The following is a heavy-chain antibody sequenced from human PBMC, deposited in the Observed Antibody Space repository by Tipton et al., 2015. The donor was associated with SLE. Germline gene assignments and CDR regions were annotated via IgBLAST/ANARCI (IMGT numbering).Heavy chain of an antibody. Sequence: TLSLTCTVSGGSISSGGLFWSWIRQHPGEGLEWIGNIYYTGNTYYNPSLRSRLTISVDTSQSQFSLKLNSVTAADTAVYYCARGPFGSGSWDYWGQGTLVTVAS. CDR1: GGSISSGGLF. J-gene: IGHJ4*02. D-gene: IGHD3-3*01. V-gene: IGHV4-31*03. CDR3: ARGPFGSGSWDY. CDR2: IYYTGNT.